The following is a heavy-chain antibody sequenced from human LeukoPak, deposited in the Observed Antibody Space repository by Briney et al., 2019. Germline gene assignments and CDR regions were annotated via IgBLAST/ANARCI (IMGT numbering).Heavy chain of an antibody. CDR1: GFTFSGSA. Sequence: GGSLRLPRAASGFTFSGSAMHWVRQASGKGLEWVGRIRSKANSYATAYAASVKGRFTISRDDSKNTAYLQMNSLKTEDTAVYYCTRWIAARPFDYWGQGTLVTVSS. J-gene: IGHJ4*02. D-gene: IGHD6-6*01. CDR3: TRWIAARPFDY. CDR2: IRSKANSYAT. V-gene: IGHV3-73*01.